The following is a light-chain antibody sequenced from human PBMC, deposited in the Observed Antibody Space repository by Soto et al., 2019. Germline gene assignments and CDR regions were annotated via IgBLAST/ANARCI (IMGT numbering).Light chain of an antibody. CDR3: QQTSTTPHT. J-gene: IGKJ2*01. CDR2: GAF. CDR1: QSIRSS. V-gene: IGKV1-39*01. Sequence: DIQLTQSPSSLSASVGDRVTITCRVSQSIRSSLNWYQQKPGKAPKLLIYGAFNLQSGVPSGFSGSGSGTDFTLTIRSLQPEDFATYYCQQTSTTPHTFGQGTKLEIK.